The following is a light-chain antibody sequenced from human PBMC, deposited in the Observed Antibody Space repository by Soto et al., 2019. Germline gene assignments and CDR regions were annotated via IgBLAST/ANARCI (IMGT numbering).Light chain of an antibody. J-gene: IGKJ1*01. Sequence: ECVLTQSPGTLSLSPGERATLCFMASQSLTNNYFAWYQQKPGRALRLLIDGASTRATGIPDRFSGSGSGTDFTLTISRLEPEDVAVYYCQQYEAVVTFGQGTKVDIK. CDR3: QQYEAVVT. CDR1: QSLTNNY. CDR2: GAS. V-gene: IGKV3-20*01.